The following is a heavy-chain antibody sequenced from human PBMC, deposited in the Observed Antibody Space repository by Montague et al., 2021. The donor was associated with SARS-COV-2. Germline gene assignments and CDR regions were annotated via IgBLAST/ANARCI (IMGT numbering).Heavy chain of an antibody. CDR3: VGAANEYYFDY. Sequence: SETLSLTCDAYGGSFSRYFWSWIRQPPGRGPELIGHISPTGSTCYNPSLDSRVTISLDTSKSRLSLELTSVTVADTSIYFCVGAANEYYFDYWGQGTPVSVSS. CDR1: GGSFSRYF. V-gene: IGHV4-34*01. D-gene: IGHD6-25*01. J-gene: IGHJ4*02. CDR2: ISPTGST.